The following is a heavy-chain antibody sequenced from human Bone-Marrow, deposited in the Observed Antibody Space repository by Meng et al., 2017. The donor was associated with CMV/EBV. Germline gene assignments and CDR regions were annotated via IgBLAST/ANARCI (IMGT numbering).Heavy chain of an antibody. Sequence: GGSLRLSCAASGFTFSDYYMNWVRQAPGKGLEWVSSISSSSTIYYVDSVKGRFTISRDNAKNSLYLQMNSLRAEDTAVYYCATLYQLRYGYWGQGTLVTVSS. CDR1: GFTFSDYY. V-gene: IGHV3-69-1*01. CDR3: ATLYQLRYGY. CDR2: ISSSSTI. D-gene: IGHD2-2*01. J-gene: IGHJ4*02.